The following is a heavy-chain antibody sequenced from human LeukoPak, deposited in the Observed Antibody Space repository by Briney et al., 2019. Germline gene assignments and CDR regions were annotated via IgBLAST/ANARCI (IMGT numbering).Heavy chain of an antibody. Sequence: SETLSLTCTVSGGSISSYYWSWIRQPPGKGLEWIGYIYYSGSTNYNPSLKSRVTISVDTSKNQFSLKLSSVTAADTAVYYCARAMTDGDYYYMDVWVKGTTVTVSS. J-gene: IGHJ6*03. CDR3: ARAMTDGDYYYMDV. D-gene: IGHD3-22*01. V-gene: IGHV4-59*01. CDR2: IYYSGST. CDR1: GGSISSYY.